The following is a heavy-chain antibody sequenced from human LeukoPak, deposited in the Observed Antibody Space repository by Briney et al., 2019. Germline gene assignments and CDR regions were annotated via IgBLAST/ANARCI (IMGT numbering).Heavy chain of an antibody. CDR3: TKDGLYFDGSTHIYYFDS. J-gene: IGHJ4*02. CDR2: ISGSGDST. CDR1: GFTFSSYA. Sequence: GGSLRFSCAASGFTFSSYAMNWVRQAPEKGLEWVSTISGSGDSTHYADSVKGRFTISRDNSENTLCLQMTSLRAEDTAIYYCTKDGLYFDGSTHIYYFDSWGQGTLVAVSS. D-gene: IGHD3-9*01. V-gene: IGHV3-23*01.